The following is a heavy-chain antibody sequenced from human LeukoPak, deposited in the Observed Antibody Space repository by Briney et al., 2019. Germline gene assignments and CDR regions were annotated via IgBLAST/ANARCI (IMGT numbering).Heavy chain of an antibody. Sequence: SETLSLTCAVYGGSFSGYYWSWIRQPPEKGLEWIGEINHSGSTNYNPSLKSRVTISVDTSKNQFSLKLSSVTAADTAVYYCARGATIFGVVRANRRFYFDYWGQGTLVTVSS. V-gene: IGHV4-34*01. J-gene: IGHJ4*02. CDR3: ARGATIFGVVRANRRFYFDY. CDR1: GGSFSGYY. D-gene: IGHD3-3*01. CDR2: INHSGST.